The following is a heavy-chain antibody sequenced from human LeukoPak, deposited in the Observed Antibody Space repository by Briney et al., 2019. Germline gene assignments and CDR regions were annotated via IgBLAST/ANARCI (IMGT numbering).Heavy chain of an antibody. CDR1: GGSISSYY. CDR3: ARGINWYDSSGLHY. D-gene: IGHD3-22*01. Sequence: SETLSLTCTVSGGSISSYYWSWIRQPPGKGLEWIGYIYYSGSTNYNPSLKSRVTISVDTSKNPFSLKLSSVTAADTAVYYCARGINWYDSSGLHYWGQGTLVTVSS. J-gene: IGHJ4*02. V-gene: IGHV4-59*01. CDR2: IYYSGST.